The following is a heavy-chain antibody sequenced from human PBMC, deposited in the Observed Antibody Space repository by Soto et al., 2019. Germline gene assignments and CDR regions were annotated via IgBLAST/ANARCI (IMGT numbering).Heavy chain of an antibody. Sequence: EVQLVESGGGLVQPGGSLRLSCAVSGFTFSSYWMHWVRQAPGEGLVWVSRVNSDETTTSYADSVKGRFTISRDNARNTLYLQMNSLRAEDTAVYYCAREVTGRYDFDDWGQGTLVTVSS. CDR1: GFTFSSYW. J-gene: IGHJ4*02. CDR3: AREVTGRYDFDD. V-gene: IGHV3-74*01. D-gene: IGHD1-26*01. CDR2: VNSDETTT.